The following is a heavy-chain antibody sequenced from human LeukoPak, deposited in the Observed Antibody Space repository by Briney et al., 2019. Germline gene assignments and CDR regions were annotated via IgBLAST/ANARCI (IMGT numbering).Heavy chain of an antibody. CDR2: INHSGST. CDR3: ARKPISGIYWYYFDY. V-gene: IGHV4-34*01. J-gene: IGHJ4*02. Sequence: SETLSLTCAVYGGSFSGYYWSWIRQPPGKGLEWIGEINHSGSTNYNPSLKSRVTISVDTSKNQFSLKLSSVTAADTAVYYCARKPISGIYWYYFDYWGQGTLVTVSS. D-gene: IGHD3-10*01. CDR1: GGSFSGYY.